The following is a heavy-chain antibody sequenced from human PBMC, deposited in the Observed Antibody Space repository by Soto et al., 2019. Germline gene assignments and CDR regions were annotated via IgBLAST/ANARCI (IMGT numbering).Heavy chain of an antibody. CDR3: ASAPVGYSSGWCGGFR. CDR2: IVVGSGIT. J-gene: IGHJ4*02. D-gene: IGHD6-19*01. Sequence: QMQLVQSGPEVKKPGTSVKVSCKASGFTFSSSAVQWVRQTRGQRLEWIGWIVVGSGITNYAQKFQGRVTITRDMSTSSAYMDLSSLRSEDTAVYYCASAPVGYSSGWCGGFRWGQGTLVTVSS. CDR1: GFTFSSSA. V-gene: IGHV1-58*01.